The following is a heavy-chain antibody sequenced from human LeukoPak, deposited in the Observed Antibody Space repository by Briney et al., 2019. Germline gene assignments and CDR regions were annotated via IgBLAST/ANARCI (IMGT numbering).Heavy chain of an antibody. D-gene: IGHD4-17*01. V-gene: IGHV3-33*01. CDR1: GFTFNSYC. J-gene: IGHJ4*02. CDR3: ARARTTRGFDY. Sequence: PGGSLRLSCAASGFTFNSYCIHWVRQAPGKGLEWVAFIWYDGSNKYYADSVKGRFTISRDNSKNTLYLQMNSLRAEDTAVYYCARARTTRGFDYWGQGTLVTVSS. CDR2: IWYDGSNK.